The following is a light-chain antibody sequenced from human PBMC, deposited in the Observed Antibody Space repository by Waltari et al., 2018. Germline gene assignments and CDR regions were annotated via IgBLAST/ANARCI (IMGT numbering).Light chain of an antibody. CDR3: QQHYSTPRT. J-gene: IGKJ1*01. CDR1: QSVLYSSNNKNY. V-gene: IGKV4-1*01. CDR2: WAS. Sequence: DIVMTQSPDSLAVSLDERATINCKSSQSVLYSSNNKNYLAWYQQKPGQPPKLLIYWASTRESGVPDRFSGSGSGTDFTLTISSLQAEDVAVYYCQQHYSTPRTFGQGTKVEIK.